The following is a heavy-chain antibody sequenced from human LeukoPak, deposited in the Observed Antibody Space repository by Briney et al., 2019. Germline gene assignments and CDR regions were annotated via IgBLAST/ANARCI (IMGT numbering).Heavy chain of an antibody. Sequence: PSETLSLTCTVSGGSISSYYWSWIRQPPGKGLEWIGYIYYSGSTNYNPSLKSRVTISVDTSKNQFSLKLSSVTAADTAAYCCARDGSTYYYDSSGYIGWFDPWGQGTLVTVSS. CDR2: IYYSGST. J-gene: IGHJ5*02. CDR3: ARDGSTYYYDSSGYIGWFDP. D-gene: IGHD3-22*01. CDR1: GGSISSYY. V-gene: IGHV4-59*01.